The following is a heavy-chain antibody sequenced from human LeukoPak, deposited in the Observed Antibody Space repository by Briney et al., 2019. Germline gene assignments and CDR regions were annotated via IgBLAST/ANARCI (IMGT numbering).Heavy chain of an antibody. D-gene: IGHD3-22*01. CDR3: AREEYYYDSSGYSRFSDY. CDR1: GFTFSSYA. V-gene: IGHV3-30*01. CDR2: ISYDGSNK. J-gene: IGHJ4*02. Sequence: PGRSLRLSCAASGFTFSSYAMHWVRQAPGKGLEWVAVISYDGSNKYYADSVKDRFTISRDNSKNTLYLQMNSLRAEDTAVYYCAREEYYYDSSGYSRFSDYWGQGTLVTVSS.